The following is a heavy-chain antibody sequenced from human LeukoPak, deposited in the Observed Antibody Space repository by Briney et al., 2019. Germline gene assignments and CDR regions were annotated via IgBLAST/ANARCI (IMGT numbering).Heavy chain of an antibody. J-gene: IGHJ6*04. Sequence: ASVKVSCKASGYTFTSYGISWVRQAPGQGLEWMGWISAYNGNTNYAQKLQGRVTMTTDTSTSTAYMELSSLRSDDTAVYYCARDLGASSYGRYYYYYGMDVWGKGTTVTVSS. CDR3: ARDLGASSYGRYYYYYGMDV. D-gene: IGHD5-12*01. V-gene: IGHV1-18*04. CDR1: GYTFTSYG. CDR2: ISAYNGNT.